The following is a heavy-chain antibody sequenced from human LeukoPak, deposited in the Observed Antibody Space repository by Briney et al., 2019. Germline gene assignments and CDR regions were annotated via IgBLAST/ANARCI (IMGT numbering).Heavy chain of an antibody. CDR3: ARGGYCXNGVCYGWFDP. D-gene: IGHD2-8*01. CDR2: IKQDGSEK. J-gene: IGHJ5*02. V-gene: IGHV3-7*01. CDR1: GFTFSSYW. Sequence: GGSLRLSCAASGFTFSSYWMSWVRQAPGKGLEWVANIKQDGSEKYYVDSVKGRFTISRDNAKNSLYLQMNSLRAEDTAVYYCARGGYCXNGVCYGWFDPWGQGTLVXVSS.